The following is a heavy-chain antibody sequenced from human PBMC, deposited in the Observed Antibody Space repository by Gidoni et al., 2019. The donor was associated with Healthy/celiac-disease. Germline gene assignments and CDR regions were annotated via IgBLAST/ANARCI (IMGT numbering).Heavy chain of an antibody. D-gene: IGHD2-21*01. CDR1: GLPFSSYW. CDR3: ARGGRDGYNTIY. CDR2: INSDESST. Sequence: EVQLVESGGGLVQPGGSLRLSCAASGLPFSSYWMRWVRQAPGKGLVWVSRINSDESSTSYADAVKGRFTISRDNAKNTLYLQMNSLRAEDTAVYYCARGGRDGYNTIYWGQGTLVTVSS. V-gene: IGHV3-74*01. J-gene: IGHJ4*02.